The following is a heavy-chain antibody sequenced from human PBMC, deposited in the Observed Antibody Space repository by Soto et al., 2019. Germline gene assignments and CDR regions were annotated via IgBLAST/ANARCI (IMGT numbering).Heavy chain of an antibody. J-gene: IGHJ6*02. CDR1: GFTFTTYS. Sequence: GGSLRLSCAASGFTFTTYSLTWVRQAPGKGLEWVASIGSSSNYIYYADSVKGRFTISRDNAKNSLFLQMNSLRAEDTAVYYCATLTYCSSASCPNYYYVMDVWGQGTTVTVSS. CDR2: IGSSSNYI. CDR3: ATLTYCSSASCPNYYYVMDV. D-gene: IGHD2-2*01. V-gene: IGHV3-21*06.